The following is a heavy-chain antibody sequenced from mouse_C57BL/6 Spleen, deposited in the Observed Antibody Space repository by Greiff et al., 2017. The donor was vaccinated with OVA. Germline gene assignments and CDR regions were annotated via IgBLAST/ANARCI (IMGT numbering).Heavy chain of an antibody. J-gene: IGHJ1*03. D-gene: IGHD1-1*01. V-gene: IGHV5-9*01. CDR1: GFTFSSYT. CDR2: ISGGGGNT. Sequence: EVQRVESGGGLVKPGGSLKLSCAASGFTFSSYTMSWVRQTPEKRLEWVATISGGGGNTYYPDSVKGRFAISRDNAKNTLYLQMSSLRSEDTALYYCARRGSSYGYFDVWGTGTTVTVSS. CDR3: ARRGSSYGYFDV.